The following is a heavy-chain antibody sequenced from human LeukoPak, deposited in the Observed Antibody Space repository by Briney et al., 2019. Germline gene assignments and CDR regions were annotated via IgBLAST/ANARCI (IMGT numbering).Heavy chain of an antibody. CDR2: IYSGGST. D-gene: IGHD5-24*01. J-gene: IGHJ4*02. CDR1: GFTVSSNY. V-gene: IGHV3-53*01. CDR3: AREGGGSLGGVRRWLLEEEALDY. Sequence: SGGSLRLSCAASGFTVSSNYMSWVRQAPGKGLEWVSVIYSGGSTYYADSVKGRFTISRDNSKNTLYLQMNSLRAEDTAVYYCAREGGGSLGGVRRWLLEEEALDYWGQGTLVTVSS.